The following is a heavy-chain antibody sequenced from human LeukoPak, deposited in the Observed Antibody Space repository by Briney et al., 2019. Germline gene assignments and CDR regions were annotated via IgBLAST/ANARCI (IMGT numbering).Heavy chain of an antibody. CDR2: ISGSGGST. CDR1: GFTFSSYA. Sequence: GGSLRLSCAASGFTFSSYAMSWVRQAPGKGLEWVSAISGSGGSTYYADSVKGRFTISRDNSKNTLYLQMNSLRAEDTAVHYCAKDAAGITMIVVVITVFDYWGQGTLVTVSS. V-gene: IGHV3-23*01. CDR3: AKDAAGITMIVVVITVFDY. D-gene: IGHD3-22*01. J-gene: IGHJ4*02.